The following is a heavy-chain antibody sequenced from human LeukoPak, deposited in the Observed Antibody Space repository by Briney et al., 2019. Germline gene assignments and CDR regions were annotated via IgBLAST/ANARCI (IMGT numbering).Heavy chain of an antibody. CDR3: TTDLGWAGYSYGQGPDY. V-gene: IGHV3-15*01. CDR1: GFTFSNAW. CDR2: IKSKTDGGTT. J-gene: IGHJ4*02. Sequence: SGGSLRLSCAASGFTFSNAWMSWVRQAPGKGLEWVGRIKSKTDGGTTDYAAPVKGRFTISRDDSKNTLYLQMNSLKTEDTAVYYCTTDLGWAGYSYGQGPDYWGQGTLVTVSS. D-gene: IGHD5-18*01.